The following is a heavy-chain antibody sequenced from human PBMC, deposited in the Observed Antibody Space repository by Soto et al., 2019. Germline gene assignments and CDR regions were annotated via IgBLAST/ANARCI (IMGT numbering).Heavy chain of an antibody. V-gene: IGHV3-23*01. CDR2: ISGSGTST. D-gene: IGHD6-6*01. CDR1: GFTFSSYA. CDR3: AKDALFRIAAAFDY. Sequence: GGSLRLSCAASGFTFSSYAMSWVRQAPGKGLEWVAGISGSGTSTHYADSVKGRFTISRDNSKNTLDLQMNSLRAEDTAVYHCAKDALFRIAAAFDYWGQGTLVTVSS. J-gene: IGHJ4*02.